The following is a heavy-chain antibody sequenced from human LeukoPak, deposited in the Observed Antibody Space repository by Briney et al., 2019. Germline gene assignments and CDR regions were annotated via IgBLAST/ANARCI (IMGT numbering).Heavy chain of an antibody. CDR2: IKEDGSEK. D-gene: IGHD2-2*01. V-gene: IGHV3-7*03. CDR3: ARRALRYCSSTSCPAQYYGVDV. J-gene: IGHJ6*04. Sequence: GGSLRLSCAASGFIFSSYWMSWVRQAPGKGLEWVANIKEDGSEKYYVDSVRGRFTISRDNAKNSLYLQTNSLRAEDTAVYYCARRALRYCSSTSCPAQYYGVDVWGKGTTVTVSS. CDR1: GFIFSSYW.